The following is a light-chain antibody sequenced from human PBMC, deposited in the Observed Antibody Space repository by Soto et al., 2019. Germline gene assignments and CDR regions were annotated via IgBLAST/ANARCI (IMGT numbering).Light chain of an antibody. Sequence: QSVLTQPASVSGSPGQSITISCTGTSSDVGDYNYVSWYQQHPGKAPKLMIYEVSNRTSGVSNRVSGSKSGNTASLTISGHQAEDEADYYCSSYTSSSTRVFGGGTTLTVL. CDR1: SSDVGDYNY. CDR3: SSYTSSSTRV. CDR2: EVS. J-gene: IGLJ3*02. V-gene: IGLV2-14*01.